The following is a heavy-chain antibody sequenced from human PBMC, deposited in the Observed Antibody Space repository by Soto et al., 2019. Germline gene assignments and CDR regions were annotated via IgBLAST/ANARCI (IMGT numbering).Heavy chain of an antibody. Sequence: GGSLRLSCAASGFTFSSYWMSWVRQAPGKGLEWVANIKQDGSEKYYVDSVKGRFTISRDNAKNSLYMQMNSLRAEDTAVYYCARESVSYGSGNIDYWGQGTLVTVSS. J-gene: IGHJ4*02. CDR2: IKQDGSEK. V-gene: IGHV3-7*01. D-gene: IGHD3-10*01. CDR3: ARESVSYGSGNIDY. CDR1: GFTFSSYW.